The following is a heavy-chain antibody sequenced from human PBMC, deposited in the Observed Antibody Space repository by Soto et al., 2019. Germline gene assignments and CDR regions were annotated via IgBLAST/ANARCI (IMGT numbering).Heavy chain of an antibody. CDR3: GRGGLALSGTYDY. Sequence: QVQLVQSGAEVKKSGASMKVSCKASGYTFTNYGVAWVRRAPGQGLEWMGWISGNNGDTKYAQNLQNRVTMTTDTSTNTAYMEVKSLRSDDTAVYYCGRGGLALSGTYDYWGQGTLVTVSS. CDR2: ISGNNGDT. J-gene: IGHJ4*02. D-gene: IGHD6-13*01. V-gene: IGHV1-18*01. CDR1: GYTFTNYG.